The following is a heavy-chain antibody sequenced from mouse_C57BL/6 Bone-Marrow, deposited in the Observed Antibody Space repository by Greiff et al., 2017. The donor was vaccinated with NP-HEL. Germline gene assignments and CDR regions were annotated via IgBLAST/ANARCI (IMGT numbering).Heavy chain of an antibody. J-gene: IGHJ3*01. D-gene: IGHD2-10*01. Sequence: VQLKQSGAELVRPGASVKLSCTASGFNIKDDYMHWVKQRPEQGLEWIGWIDPENGDTEYASKFQGKATITADTSSNTAYLQLSSLTSEDTAVYYCTTGPTSFAYWGQGTLGTVSA. V-gene: IGHV14-4*01. CDR3: TTGPTSFAY. CDR1: GFNIKDDY. CDR2: IDPENGDT.